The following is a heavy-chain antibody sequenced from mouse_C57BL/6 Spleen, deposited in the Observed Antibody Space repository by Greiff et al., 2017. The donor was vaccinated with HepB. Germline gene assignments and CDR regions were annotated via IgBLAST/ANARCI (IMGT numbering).Heavy chain of an antibody. J-gene: IGHJ1*03. V-gene: IGHV1-81*01. D-gene: IGHD1-1*01. CDR1: GYTFTSYG. CDR2: IYPRSGNT. Sequence: QVHVKQSGAELARPGASVKLSCKASGYTFTSYGISWVKQRTGQGLEWIGEIYPRSGNTYYNEKFKGKATLTADKSSSTAYMELRSLTSEDSAVYFCASYYGSSEGYFDVWGTGTTVTVSS. CDR3: ASYYGSSEGYFDV.